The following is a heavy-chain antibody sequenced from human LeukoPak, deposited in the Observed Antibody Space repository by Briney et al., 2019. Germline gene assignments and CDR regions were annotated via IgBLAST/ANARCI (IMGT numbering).Heavy chain of an antibody. D-gene: IGHD3-16*01. CDR2: IKKDGSEY. Sequence: PGGSLRLSCAASGGTFSSSWMTWVRQAPGKGLERVCNIKKDGSEYNYVDSVKGRFTISRDNAKKSLYLQMNSLRDEDTAVYACARDSAYFRFDYWGQGTLVTVSS. CDR1: GGTFSSSW. CDR3: ARDSAYFRFDY. J-gene: IGHJ4*02. V-gene: IGHV3-7*01.